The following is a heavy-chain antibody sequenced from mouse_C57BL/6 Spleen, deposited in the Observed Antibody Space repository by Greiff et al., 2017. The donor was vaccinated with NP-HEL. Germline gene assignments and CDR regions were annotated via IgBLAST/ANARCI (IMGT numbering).Heavy chain of an antibody. V-gene: IGHV1-69*01. D-gene: IGHD4-1*01. Sequence: QVQLQQPGAELVMPGASVKLSCKASGYTFTSYWMHWVKQRPGQGLEWIGEIDPSDSYTNYNQKFKGKSTLTVDKSSSTAYMQLSSLTSEDSAVYYCARRRVGPFDYWGQGTTLTVSS. CDR2: IDPSDSYT. CDR1: GYTFTSYW. CDR3: ARRRVGPFDY. J-gene: IGHJ2*01.